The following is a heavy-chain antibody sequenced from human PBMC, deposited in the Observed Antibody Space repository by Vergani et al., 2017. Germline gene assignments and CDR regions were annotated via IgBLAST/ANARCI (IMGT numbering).Heavy chain of an antibody. Sequence: QVQLVESGGGVVQPGRSLRLSCEASGFTFSSYGMHWVRQAPGKGLEWVAVISYDGSNKYYADSVKGRFTISRDNSKNTLYLQMNSLRAEDTAVYYCAKVVVPAAKVSWVDPWGQGTLVTVSS. CDR1: GFTFSSYG. V-gene: IGHV3-30*18. D-gene: IGHD2-2*01. CDR2: ISYDGSNK. CDR3: AKVVVPAAKVSWVDP. J-gene: IGHJ5*02.